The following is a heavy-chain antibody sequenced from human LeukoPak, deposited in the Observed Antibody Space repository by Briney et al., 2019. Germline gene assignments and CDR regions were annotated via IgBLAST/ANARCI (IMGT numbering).Heavy chain of an antibody. D-gene: IGHD6-13*01. CDR3: ARGGSSWDFAFDI. Sequence: GGSLRLSCAVSRFLFSSYAMHWVRHAPGKGLEWVAVLSYDGSDKYYADSVKGRFTISRDNSRNTLYLQMNGLRTEDTAMYYCARGGSSWDFAFDIWGQGTMVTVSS. CDR1: RFLFSSYA. J-gene: IGHJ3*02. CDR2: LSYDGSDK. V-gene: IGHV3-30*04.